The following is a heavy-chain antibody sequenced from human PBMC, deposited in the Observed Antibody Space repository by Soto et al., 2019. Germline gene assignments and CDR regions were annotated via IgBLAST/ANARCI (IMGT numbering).Heavy chain of an antibody. J-gene: IGHJ3*02. CDR2: ISAYNGNT. D-gene: IGHD6-19*01. CDR1: GYTFTSYG. Sequence: QVQLVQSGAEVKKPGASVKVSCKASGYTFTSYGISWVRQAPGQGLEWMGWISAYNGNTNYAQKLQGRVTMTTDTSTSTAYKERRSLGSDDTAVYYWAREEGYSSGWYPTGDAFDIWGQGTMVTVFS. CDR3: AREEGYSSGWYPTGDAFDI. V-gene: IGHV1-18*01.